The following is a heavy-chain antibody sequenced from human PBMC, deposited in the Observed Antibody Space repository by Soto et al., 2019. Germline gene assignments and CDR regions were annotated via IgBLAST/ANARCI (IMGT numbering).Heavy chain of an antibody. D-gene: IGHD6-19*01. V-gene: IGHV4-59*08. Sequence: SETLSLTCTVSGGSISSYYWSWIRQPPGKGLEWIGYIYYSGSTNYNPSLKSRVTISVDTSKNQFSLKLSSVTAADTAVYYCARHFSSGWYERYYYYGMDVWGQGTTVTVSS. CDR2: IYYSGST. CDR1: GGSISSYY. J-gene: IGHJ6*02. CDR3: ARHFSSGWYERYYYYGMDV.